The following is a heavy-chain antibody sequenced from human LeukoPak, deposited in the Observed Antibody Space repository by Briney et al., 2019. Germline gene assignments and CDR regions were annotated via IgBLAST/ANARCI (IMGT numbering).Heavy chain of an antibody. V-gene: IGHV3-33*01. D-gene: IGHD3-10*01. CDR2: IWYDGSNK. CDR1: GFTFSNHG. J-gene: IGHJ4*02. Sequence: PGGSLRLSCAASGFTFSNHGMHWVRQAPGKGLEWVALIWYDGSNKYYADSVKGRFTISRDNSKNTLYVQMNSLRAEDTAVYYCVRDGAYYYGSGSSYNGLDYWGRGTLVTVSS. CDR3: VRDGAYYYGSGSSYNGLDY.